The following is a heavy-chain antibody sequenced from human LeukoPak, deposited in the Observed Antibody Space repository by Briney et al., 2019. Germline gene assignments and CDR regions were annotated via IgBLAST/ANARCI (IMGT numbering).Heavy chain of an antibody. CDR2: ITASDTTK. CDR3: AAASAFSSSWRS. Sequence: PGGSLRLSCAASGLTFSSYNMNWIRQAPGKGPEWVAYITASDTTKYYAGSVKGRFTISRDNAKNSLFLQMTSLRAEDTAVYYCAAASAFSSSWRSWGQGTVVSVSS. V-gene: IGHV3-48*01. D-gene: IGHD6-13*01. J-gene: IGHJ5*02. CDR1: GLTFSSYN.